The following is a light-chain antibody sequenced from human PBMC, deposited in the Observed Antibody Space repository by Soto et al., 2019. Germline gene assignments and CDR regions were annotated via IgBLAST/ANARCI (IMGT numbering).Light chain of an antibody. V-gene: IGKV1-27*01. CDR2: AAS. Sequence: DIQMTQSPSSLSASVGDRVTITCRASQGISNYLAWYQQKPGKVPKLLIYAASTLHSGVPSRFSGSGSGTDFTLTISSLQPEDVATYYCQKYFSAPPWTFGQGTKVEI. CDR3: QKYFSAPPWT. CDR1: QGISNY. J-gene: IGKJ1*01.